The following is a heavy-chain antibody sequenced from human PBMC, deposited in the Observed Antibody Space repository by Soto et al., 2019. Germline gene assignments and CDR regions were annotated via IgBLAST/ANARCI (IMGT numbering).Heavy chain of an antibody. J-gene: IGHJ5*02. CDR1: GGTVASSHW. D-gene: IGHD2-21*02. V-gene: IGHV4-4*02. CDR3: AREIVTAGGNNYFDP. Sequence: QVQLQESGPRLVKPSGSLSLTCGVSGGTVASSHWWSWVRQSPSRGLEWIGNVYHTGDTNFNPSLKSRVTFSVDKSNNQFSLRLTSLTAADTAVYFCAREIVTAGGNNYFDPWGPGTLVTVSS. CDR2: VYHTGDT.